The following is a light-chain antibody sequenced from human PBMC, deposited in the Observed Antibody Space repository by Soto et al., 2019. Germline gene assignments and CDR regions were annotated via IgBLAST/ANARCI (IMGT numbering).Light chain of an antibody. CDR2: LGS. V-gene: IGKV2-28*01. J-gene: IGKJ4*01. CDR1: QSLLHSNGYNY. CDR3: MQALQTPLT. Sequence: DIVVTQSPLSLPVTPGEPASISCRSIQSLLHSNGYNYLDWYLQKPGQSPQLLIYLGSNRASGVPARFSGSGSGTDFTLKISRVEAEDAGVYYCMQALQTPLTFGGGTKVDI.